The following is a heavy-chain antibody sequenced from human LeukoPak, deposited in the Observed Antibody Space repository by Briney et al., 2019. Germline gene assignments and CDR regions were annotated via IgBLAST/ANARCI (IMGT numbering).Heavy chain of an antibody. V-gene: IGHV4-59*12. CDR3: ARAHRVAYYDILTGYYYYYYMDV. J-gene: IGHJ6*03. CDR1: GGSISSYY. Sequence: SSETLSLTCTVSGGSISSYYWSWIRQPPGKGLEWIGYIYYSGSTNYNPSLKSRVTISVDTSKNQFSLKLSSVTAADTAVYYCARAHRVAYYDILTGYYYYYYMDVWGKGTTVTVSS. CDR2: IYYSGST. D-gene: IGHD3-9*01.